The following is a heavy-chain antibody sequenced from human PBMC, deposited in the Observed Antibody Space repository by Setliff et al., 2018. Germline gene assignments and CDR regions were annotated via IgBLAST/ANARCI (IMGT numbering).Heavy chain of an antibody. CDR2: ISGFNGNT. D-gene: IGHD3-9*01. J-gene: IGHJ4*02. Sequence: GASVKVSCKASGYTFTNYGVSWVRQAPGQGLEWMGWISGFNGNTKYAQKVQGRVSMTTDTSTSTAYMELRSLRSDDTAVYYCARHGDASFYYDILTGHSPPYYFDYWGQGTLVTVSS. CDR1: GYTFTNYG. CDR3: ARHGDASFYYDILTGHSPPYYFDY. V-gene: IGHV1-18*01.